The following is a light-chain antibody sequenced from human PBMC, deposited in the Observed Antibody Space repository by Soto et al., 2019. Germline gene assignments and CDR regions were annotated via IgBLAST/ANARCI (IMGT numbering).Light chain of an antibody. J-gene: IGKJ4*02. CDR2: GAN. CDR1: QSVSTNY. V-gene: IGKV3-20*01. CDR3: QHSHSLPGT. Sequence: VLTESPVTLKLSQGDGATLACRASQSVSTNYLAWFQQKPGQAPRLLIYGANIRAIGIADRFRGSGSGTDMALTISRMEPEDFAVYYCQHSHSLPGTFRGGTKVDI.